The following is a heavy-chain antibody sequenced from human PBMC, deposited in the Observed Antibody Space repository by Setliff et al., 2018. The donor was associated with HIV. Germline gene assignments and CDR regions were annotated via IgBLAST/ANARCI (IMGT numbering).Heavy chain of an antibody. J-gene: IGHJ4*02. V-gene: IGHV4-61*08. CDR1: YATISTADYY. CDR3: ASTGYSSGWSFDY. CDR2: IYYSGNT. D-gene: IGHD6-19*01. Sequence: SETLSLTCTASYATISTADYYWSWIRQPPGKGLEWIGWIYYSGNTRYNPSLKSRVTISVDTSKNQFSLKLSSVTAADTAVYYCASTGYSSGWSFDYWGQGTLVTVSS.